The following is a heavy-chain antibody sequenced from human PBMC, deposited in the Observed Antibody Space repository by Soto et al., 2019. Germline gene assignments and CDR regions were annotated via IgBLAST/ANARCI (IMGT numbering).Heavy chain of an antibody. CDR2: ISGSGGST. CDR3: AKDPNLEVSYYYDSSGSPAFDY. J-gene: IGHJ4*02. CDR1: GVTFSSYA. Sequence: GGSLRLSCAASGVTFSSYAMSWVRQAPGKGLEWVSAISGSGGSTYYADSVKGRFTISRDNSKNTLYLQMNSLRAEDTAVYYCAKDPNLEVSYYYDSSGSPAFDYWGQGTLVTVSS. D-gene: IGHD3-22*01. V-gene: IGHV3-23*01.